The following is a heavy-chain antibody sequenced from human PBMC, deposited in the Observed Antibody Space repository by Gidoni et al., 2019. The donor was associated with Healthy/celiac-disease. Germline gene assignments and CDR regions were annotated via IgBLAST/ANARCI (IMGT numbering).Heavy chain of an antibody. D-gene: IGHD2-15*01. CDR3: ARAPYCSGGSCYHISPYYFDY. J-gene: IGHJ4*02. CDR1: GFTVSSNY. V-gene: IGHV3-53*01. Sequence: EVQLVESGGGLIQPGGYLRLTCAASGFTVSSNYMSWVRQAPGKGLEWVSVIYRGGSTYYADSVKGRFTISRDNSKNTLYLQMNSLRAEDTAVYYCARAPYCSGGSCYHISPYYFDYWGQGTLVTVSS. CDR2: IYRGGST.